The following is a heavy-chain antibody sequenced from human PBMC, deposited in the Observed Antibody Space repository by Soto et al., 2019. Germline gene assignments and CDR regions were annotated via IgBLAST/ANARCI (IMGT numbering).Heavy chain of an antibody. V-gene: IGHV1-69*01. CDR1: GASFRTDA. CDR3: ARSRATTVVFDI. J-gene: IGHJ3*02. D-gene: IGHD4-17*01. CDR2: IVPVFGTT. Sequence: QVQLVQSGTEVKNPGSSVRVSCKASGASFRTDAISWVRQAPGQGLEWMGRIVPVFGTTNFAQRVQGRVTITADESTRTAYMDLSSLRSEDTAVYYCARSRATTVVFDIWGQGTIVTVSS.